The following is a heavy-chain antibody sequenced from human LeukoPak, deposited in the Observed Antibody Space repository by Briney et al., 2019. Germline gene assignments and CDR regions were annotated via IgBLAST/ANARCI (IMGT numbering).Heavy chain of an antibody. CDR2: ISYDGSNK. D-gene: IGHD4-17*01. CDR3: ARETGSAVGSTDFDY. CDR1: GVTFSSYA. Sequence: PGGSLRLSCAASGVTFSSYAMHWVRQAPGKGLEWVAVISYDGSNKYYADSVKGRFTISTDNSKNTLYLQINSLKAEDTAVYYCARETGSAVGSTDFDYWGQGTLVTVSP. V-gene: IGHV3-30-3*01. J-gene: IGHJ4*02.